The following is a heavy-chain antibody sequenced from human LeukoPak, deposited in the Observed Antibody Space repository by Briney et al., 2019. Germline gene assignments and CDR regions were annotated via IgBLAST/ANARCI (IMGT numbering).Heavy chain of an antibody. CDR3: ARDGWRAINC. CDR1: GFTFSTYW. CDR2: IKEDGSDK. V-gene: IGHV3-7*01. D-gene: IGHD5-24*01. Sequence: HPGGSLRLSCAASGFTFSTYWMSCVRQAPGKGLEWVANIKEDGSDKNYVDSVRGRFTISRDNAKNSLFLQMNSLRAEDTAVYYCARDGWRAINCWGQGTLVTVS. J-gene: IGHJ4*02.